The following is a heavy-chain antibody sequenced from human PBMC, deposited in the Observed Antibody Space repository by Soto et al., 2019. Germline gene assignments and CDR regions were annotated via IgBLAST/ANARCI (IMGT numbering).Heavy chain of an antibody. J-gene: IGHJ3*02. D-gene: IGHD1-26*01. V-gene: IGHV5-51*01. CDR3: ARIVSGSSHPFDI. CDR1: GYSFTIYC. Sequence: PGESLKISCKGSGYSFTIYCIGWVLQMPGKGLEWMGIIYPGDSDTRYSPSFQGQVTISADKSISTAYLQWSSLKASDTAMYYCARIVSGSSHPFDIWGQGTMVTVSS. CDR2: IYPGDSDT.